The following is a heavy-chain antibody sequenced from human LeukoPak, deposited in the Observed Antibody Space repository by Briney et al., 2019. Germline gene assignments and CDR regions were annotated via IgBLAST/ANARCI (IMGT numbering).Heavy chain of an antibody. CDR3: ARDTRAYYYYGMDV. CDR1: GGSISSYY. J-gene: IGHJ6*02. V-gene: IGHV4-59*01. Sequence: SETLSLICTVSGGSISSYYWSWIRQPPGKGLEWIGYIYYSGSTNYNPSLKSRVTISVDTSKNQFSLKLSSVTAADTAVYYCARDTRAYYYYGMDVWGQGTTVTVSS. CDR2: IYYSGST.